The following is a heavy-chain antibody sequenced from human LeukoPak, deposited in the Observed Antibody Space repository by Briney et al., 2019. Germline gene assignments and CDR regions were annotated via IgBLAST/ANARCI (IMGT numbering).Heavy chain of an antibody. J-gene: IGHJ3*02. CDR1: GGSISSSSYY. CDR3: ARTGAAARGAFDI. D-gene: IGHD6-13*01. V-gene: IGHV4-39*07. Sequence: SETLSLTCTVSGGSISSSSYYWGWIRQPPGKGLEWIGSIYYSGSTYYNPSLKSRVTISVDTSKNQFSLKLSSVTAADTAVYYCARTGAAARGAFDIWGQGTMVTVSS. CDR2: IYYSGST.